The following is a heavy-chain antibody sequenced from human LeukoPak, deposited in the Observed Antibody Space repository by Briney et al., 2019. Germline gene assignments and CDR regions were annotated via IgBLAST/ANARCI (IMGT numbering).Heavy chain of an antibody. CDR1: GGSFSGYY. Sequence: PSETLSLTCAVYGGSFSGYYWSWLRQPPGKGLEWIGEINHSGSTNYNPPLRSRVTISVDTSKNQFSLKLSSVTAADTAVYYCARSPRRLGYCSGGSCYYYCGMDVWGQGTTVTVSS. D-gene: IGHD2-15*01. CDR2: INHSGST. J-gene: IGHJ6*02. V-gene: IGHV4-34*01. CDR3: ARSPRRLGYCSGGSCYYYCGMDV.